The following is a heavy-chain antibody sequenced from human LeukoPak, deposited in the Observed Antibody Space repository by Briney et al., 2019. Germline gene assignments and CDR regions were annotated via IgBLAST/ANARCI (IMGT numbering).Heavy chain of an antibody. D-gene: IGHD1-26*01. J-gene: IGHJ4*02. CDR2: ISSSSSTI. Sequence: GGSLRLSCAASGFTFSSYSMNWVRQAPGKGLEWVSYISSSSSTIYYADSVKGRFTISRDNAKNSLYLQMNSLRAEDTAVYYCARAPQLYSGSYYGYWGQGTLVTVSS. CDR3: ARAPQLYSGSYYGY. CDR1: GFTFSSYS. V-gene: IGHV3-48*01.